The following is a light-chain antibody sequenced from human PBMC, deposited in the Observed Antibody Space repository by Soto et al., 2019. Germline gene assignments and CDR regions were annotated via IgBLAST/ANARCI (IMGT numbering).Light chain of an antibody. J-gene: IGKJ4*01. CDR3: QQSHSTPLT. CDR2: TAS. V-gene: IGKV1-39*01. Sequence: DIQMTQSPSSLPASVGDRVTITCRASQSISNYLNWYQQKPGTAPKLLIYTASSLQSGVPSRFSGSGSGTDFTLTISSLQPEDFATYYCQQSHSTPLTFGGGTKVEIK. CDR1: QSISNY.